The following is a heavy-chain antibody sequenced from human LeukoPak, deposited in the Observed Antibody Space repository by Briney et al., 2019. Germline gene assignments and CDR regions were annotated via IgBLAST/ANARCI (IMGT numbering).Heavy chain of an antibody. CDR2: MNPNTGNT. CDR1: GYTFTSYE. Sequence: GASVTVSCKASGYTFTSYEINWVRQATGQGLEWMGWMNPNTGNTGYAQNFQGRVTMTSDTSITTAYMELNSLTSEDTAVYYCARGGFPSASWGQGTLVTVSS. J-gene: IGHJ4*02. CDR3: ARGGFPSAS. V-gene: IGHV1-8*01. D-gene: IGHD2-2*01.